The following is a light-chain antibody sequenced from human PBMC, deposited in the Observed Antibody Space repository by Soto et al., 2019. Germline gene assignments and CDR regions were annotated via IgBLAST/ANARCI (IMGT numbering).Light chain of an antibody. J-gene: IGLJ3*02. CDR2: LEGSGSY. Sequence: QSVLTQSSSASASLGSSVKLTCTLSSGHSSYIIAWHPQQPGKAPRYLMKLEGSGSYNTGSGVPDRFSGSSAGADRYLTISNLQFEDEADYYCETWDSNTWVFGGGTKLTVL. CDR3: ETWDSNTWV. V-gene: IGLV4-60*02. CDR1: SGHSSYI.